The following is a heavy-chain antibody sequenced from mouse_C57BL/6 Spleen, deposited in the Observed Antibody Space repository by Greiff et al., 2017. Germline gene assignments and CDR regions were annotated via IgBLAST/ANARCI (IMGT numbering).Heavy chain of an antibody. CDR1: GFNIKDDY. Sequence: VQLQQSGAELVRPGASVKLSCTASGFNIKDDYMHWVKQRPEQGLEWIGWIDPENGDTEYASKFQGKATITADTSSNTAYLQLSSLTSEDTAVYYCTTYSKGYFDYWGQGTTLTVSS. J-gene: IGHJ2*01. V-gene: IGHV14-4*01. D-gene: IGHD2-5*01. CDR3: TTYSKGYFDY. CDR2: IDPENGDT.